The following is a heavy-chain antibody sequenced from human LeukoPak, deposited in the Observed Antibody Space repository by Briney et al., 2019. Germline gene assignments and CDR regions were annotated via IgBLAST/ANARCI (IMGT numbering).Heavy chain of an antibody. CDR1: GGSISSSSYY. CDR2: IYYSGST. CDR3: ARRYSSGWYPYYYMDV. D-gene: IGHD6-19*01. Sequence: SVTLSLTCTVSGGSISSSSYYWGWIRQPPGKGLEWIGSIYYSGSTYYNPSLKSRVTISVDTSNNQFSLKLSSVTAADTAVYYCARRYSSGWYPYYYMDVWGKGTTVTVSS. J-gene: IGHJ6*03. V-gene: IGHV4-39*07.